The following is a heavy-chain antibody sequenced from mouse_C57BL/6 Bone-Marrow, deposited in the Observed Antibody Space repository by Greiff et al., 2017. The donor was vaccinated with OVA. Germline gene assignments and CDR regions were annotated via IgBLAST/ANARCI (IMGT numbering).Heavy chain of an antibody. V-gene: IGHV1-26*01. CDR1: GYTFTDYY. J-gene: IGHJ4*01. CDR3: AREDYGSGYYAMDY. D-gene: IGHD1-1*01. Sequence: EVQLQQSGPELVKPGASVKISCKASGYTFTDYYMNWVKQSHGKSLEWIGDINPNNGGTSYNQQFKGKATLTVDKSSSTAYMELRSLTSEDSAVYYWAREDYGSGYYAMDYWGQGTAVTVSS. CDR2: INPNNGGT.